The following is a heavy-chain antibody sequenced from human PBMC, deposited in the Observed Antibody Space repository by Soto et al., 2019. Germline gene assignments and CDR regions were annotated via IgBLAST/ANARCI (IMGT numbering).Heavy chain of an antibody. CDR1: GYSFTSYW. CDR3: AREGRGKKAGYNGLVSLGY. V-gene: IGHV5-51*01. J-gene: IGHJ4*02. CDR2: IYPGDSDT. Sequence: PGESLKISCKGSGYSFTSYWIGWVRQVPGKGLEWMGIIYPGDSDTRYSPSFQGQVTISADKSISTASLELSSLRSDDTAVYYCAREGRGKKAGYNGLVSLGYWGQGTLVTVSS. D-gene: IGHD2-2*02.